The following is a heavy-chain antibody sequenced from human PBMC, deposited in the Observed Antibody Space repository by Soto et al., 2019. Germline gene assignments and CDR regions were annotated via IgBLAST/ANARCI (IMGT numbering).Heavy chain of an antibody. Sequence: GGSLRLSCAASGFTFSSYSMNWVRQAPGKGLEWVSYISSSSSTIYYAASVKGRFTISRDNAKNSLYLQMNSLRAEETAVDYCARDVLGYCSSTSCPPGDYWGQGTLVTVSS. CDR2: ISSSSSTI. CDR3: ARDVLGYCSSTSCPPGDY. V-gene: IGHV3-48*01. J-gene: IGHJ4*02. CDR1: GFTFSSYS. D-gene: IGHD2-2*01.